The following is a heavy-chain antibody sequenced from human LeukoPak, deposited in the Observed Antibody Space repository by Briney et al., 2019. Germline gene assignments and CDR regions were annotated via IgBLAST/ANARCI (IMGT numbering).Heavy chain of an antibody. CDR2: ISTSSRTI. Sequence: VGSLRLSCAASGFTFSTYSMNWVRQAPGKGLEWVSYISTSSRTIYYADSVKGRSTISRDNAKNSLYLQLNSLRAEDTAVYYCARDGYDFWSDYPTTLDCWGQGTLVTVSS. CDR1: GFTFSTYS. V-gene: IGHV3-48*01. D-gene: IGHD3-3*01. J-gene: IGHJ4*02. CDR3: ARDGYDFWSDYPTTLDC.